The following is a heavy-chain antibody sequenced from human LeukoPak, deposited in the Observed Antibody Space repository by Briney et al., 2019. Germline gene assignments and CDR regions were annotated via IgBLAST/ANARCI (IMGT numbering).Heavy chain of an antibody. CDR2: ISGSGGST. V-gene: IGHV3-23*01. CDR3: AKSGPYCSSTSCNYFDY. D-gene: IGHD2-2*01. Sequence: GGSLRLSCAASRFTISNFAMSWVRQAPGKGLEWVSAISGSGGSTYYADSVKGRFTISRDNSKNALFLQMNSLRAEDTAVYYCAKSGPYCSSTSCNYFDYWGQGTLVTVSS. J-gene: IGHJ4*02. CDR1: RFTISNFA.